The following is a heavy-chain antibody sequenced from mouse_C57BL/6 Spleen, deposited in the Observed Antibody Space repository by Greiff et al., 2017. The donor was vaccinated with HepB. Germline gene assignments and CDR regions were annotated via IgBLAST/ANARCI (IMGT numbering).Heavy chain of an antibody. Sequence: QVQLQQSGAELVRPGASVKLSCKASGYTFTDYYINWVKQRPGQGLEWIARIYPGSGNTYYNEKFKGKATLTAEKSSSTAYMQLSSLTSEDSAVYFCAAIYYDYDVGGYYYAMDYWGQGTSVTVSS. CDR1: GYTFTDYY. CDR3: AAIYYDYDVGGYYYAMDY. V-gene: IGHV1-76*01. D-gene: IGHD2-4*01. CDR2: IYPGSGNT. J-gene: IGHJ4*01.